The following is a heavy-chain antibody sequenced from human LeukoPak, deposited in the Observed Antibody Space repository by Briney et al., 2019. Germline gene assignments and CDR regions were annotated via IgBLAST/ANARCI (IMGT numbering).Heavy chain of an antibody. CDR3: AKPSLPGVRGVTLDY. D-gene: IGHD3-10*01. V-gene: IGHV3-23*01. Sequence: GGSLRLSCAASGFTFSSYDMSWVRQAPGKGLEWVSGISGSGSSTYYADSVKGRFTVSRDNSKNTLYLQMNSLRAEDTAVYYCAKPSLPGVRGVTLDYWGQGTLVTVSS. J-gene: IGHJ4*02. CDR2: ISGSGSST. CDR1: GFTFSSYD.